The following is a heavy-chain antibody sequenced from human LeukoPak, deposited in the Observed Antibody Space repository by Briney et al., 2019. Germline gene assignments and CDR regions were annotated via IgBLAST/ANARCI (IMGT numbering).Heavy chain of an antibody. Sequence: GGSLRLSCAVSGFTVSSNYMNWVRQAPGKGLEWVSVIYSGGSTYYADSVKGSFTISRDNSKNTLYLQMNSLRAEDTAVYYCAKDQGGITRYWGQGTLVTVSS. CDR1: GFTVSSNY. D-gene: IGHD5-24*01. CDR2: IYSGGST. V-gene: IGHV3-66*01. CDR3: AKDQGGITRY. J-gene: IGHJ4*02.